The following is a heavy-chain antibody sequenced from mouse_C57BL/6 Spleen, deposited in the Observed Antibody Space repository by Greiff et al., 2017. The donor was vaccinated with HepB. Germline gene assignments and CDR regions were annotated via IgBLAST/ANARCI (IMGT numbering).Heavy chain of an antibody. CDR1: GYTFTSYW. J-gene: IGHJ4*01. D-gene: IGHD2-4*01. CDR3: ARSDYYDPSYAMDY. V-gene: IGHV1-52*01. CDR2: IDPSDSET. Sequence: QVHVKQPGAELVRPGSSVKLSCKASGYTFTSYWMHWVKQRPIQGLEWIGNIDPSDSETHYNQKFKDKATLTVDKSSSTAYMQLSSLTSEDSAVYYCARSDYYDPSYAMDYWGQGTSVTVSS.